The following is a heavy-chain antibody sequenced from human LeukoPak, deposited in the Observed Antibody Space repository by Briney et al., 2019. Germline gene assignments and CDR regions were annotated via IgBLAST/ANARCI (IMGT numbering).Heavy chain of an antibody. Sequence: ASVKVSCKVSGYTLTELSMHWVRQAPGKGLEWMGGFDPEDGETIYAQKFQGRVTMTEDTSTDTAYMELSSLRSEDTAVYYCATEVPPYYDFWSGYYMDVWGKGTTVTVSS. J-gene: IGHJ6*03. CDR3: ATEVPPYYDFWSGYYMDV. CDR2: FDPEDGET. V-gene: IGHV1-24*01. D-gene: IGHD3-3*01. CDR1: GYTLTELS.